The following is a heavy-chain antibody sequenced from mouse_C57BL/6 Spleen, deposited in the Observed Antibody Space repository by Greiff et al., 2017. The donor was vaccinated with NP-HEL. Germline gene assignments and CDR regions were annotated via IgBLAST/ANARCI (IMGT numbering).Heavy chain of an antibody. Sequence: VQLQQSGAELVMPGASVKLSCKASGYTFTSYWMHWVKQRPGQGLEWIGEIDPSDSYTNYNQKFKGKSTLTVDKSSSTAYMQLSSLTSEDSAVYYCARVGLYFDYWGQGTTLTVSS. D-gene: IGHD2-13*01. J-gene: IGHJ2*01. CDR3: ARVGLYFDY. CDR2: IDPSDSYT. CDR1: GYTFTSYW. V-gene: IGHV1-69*01.